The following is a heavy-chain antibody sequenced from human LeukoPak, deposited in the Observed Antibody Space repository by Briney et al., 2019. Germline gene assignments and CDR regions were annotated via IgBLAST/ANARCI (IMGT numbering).Heavy chain of an antibody. Sequence: SETLSLTCTVSGGSIRSSGFYWGWIRQPPGKGLEWIGSIYYSGNTYSNPSLKSRVTMSVDTSKSQFSLRLNSVTAADTAVDYCVRHKDPESYTFYYGLDVWGQGTTVTVS. CDR3: VRHKDPESYTFYYGLDV. V-gene: IGHV4-39*01. D-gene: IGHD2-2*02. J-gene: IGHJ6*02. CDR2: IYYSGNT. CDR1: GGSIRSSGFY.